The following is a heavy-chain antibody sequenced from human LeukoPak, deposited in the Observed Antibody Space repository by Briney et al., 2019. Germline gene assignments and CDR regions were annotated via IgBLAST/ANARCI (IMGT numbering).Heavy chain of an antibody. CDR2: ISGSGGST. CDR3: AKRRPRWELLPYFDY. CDR1: GFTFSSYA. V-gene: IGHV3-23*01. D-gene: IGHD1-26*01. J-gene: IGHJ4*02. Sequence: GASLRLSCAASGFTFSSYAMSWVRQAPGKGLEWVSAISGSGGSTYYADSVKGRFTISRDNSKNTLYLQMNSLRAEDTAVYYCAKRRPRWELLPYFDYWGQGTLVTVSS.